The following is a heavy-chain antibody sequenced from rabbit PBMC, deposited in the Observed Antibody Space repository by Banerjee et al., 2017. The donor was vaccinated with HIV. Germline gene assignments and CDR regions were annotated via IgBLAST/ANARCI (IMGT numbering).Heavy chain of an antibody. Sequence: QSLEESGGDLVKPGASLTLTCTASGFTLSTQWMSWVRQAPGKGLEWIACIYNGDGSTYYASWAKGRFTISKTSSTTMTLQMPSLTVADTATYFCARDPSNVGDSSFNLWGPGTLVTVS. CDR1: GFTLSTQW. CDR3: ARDPSNVGDSSFNL. J-gene: IGHJ4*01. V-gene: IGHV1S40*01. CDR2: IYNGDGST. D-gene: IGHD2-1*01.